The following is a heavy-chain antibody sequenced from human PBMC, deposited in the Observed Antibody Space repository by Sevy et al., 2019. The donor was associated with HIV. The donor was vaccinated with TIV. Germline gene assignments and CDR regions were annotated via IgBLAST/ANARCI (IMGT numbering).Heavy chain of an antibody. CDR3: ARDKPQGVVLLADAMRGGVVY. Sequence: ASVKVSCRASGYTFRSYGISWVRQAPGQGLEWMGWISPYTGDTDFTQKVQGRISMTSDTSTSTAYMELRSLRSDDTAVYYCARDKPQGVVLLADAMRGGVVYWGQGTLVSVSS. CDR2: ISPYTGDT. D-gene: IGHD2-2*01. CDR1: GYTFRSYG. J-gene: IGHJ4*02. V-gene: IGHV1-18*01.